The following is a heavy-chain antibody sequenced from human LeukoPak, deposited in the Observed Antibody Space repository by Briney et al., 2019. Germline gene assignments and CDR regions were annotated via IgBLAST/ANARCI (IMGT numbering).Heavy chain of an antibody. J-gene: IGHJ4*02. V-gene: IGHV4-30-4*01. CDR1: GGSISGDYY. Sequence: PSQTLSLTCTVSGGSISGDYYWSWIRQPPGKGLEWIGYIYYSGSTYYHPSLKSRVTISVDTSKNQFSLKLSSVTAADTAVYYCASHKYDFWSGYLDYWGQGTLVTVSS. CDR3: ASHKYDFWSGYLDY. D-gene: IGHD3-3*01. CDR2: IYYSGST.